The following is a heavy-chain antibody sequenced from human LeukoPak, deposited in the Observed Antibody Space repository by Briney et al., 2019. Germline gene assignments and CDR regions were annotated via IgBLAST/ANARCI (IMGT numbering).Heavy chain of an antibody. CDR3: ARDRYYYDSSSYFSAFDT. D-gene: IGHD3-22*01. CDR1: GGSFSGYY. J-gene: IGHJ3*02. Sequence: SQTLSLTCAVYGGSFSGYYWSWVRQPPGKGLEWIGEIHPIGSTNLNPSPTSRFPISVNPPKNQFSLRLTSATTADTPLYYFARDRYYYDSSSYFSAFDTWGRETMVTVSS. V-gene: IGHV4-34*01. CDR2: IHPIGST.